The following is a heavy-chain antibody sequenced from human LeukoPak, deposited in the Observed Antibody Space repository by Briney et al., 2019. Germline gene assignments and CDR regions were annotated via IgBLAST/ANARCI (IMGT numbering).Heavy chain of an antibody. D-gene: IGHD6-19*01. CDR1: GGTFSSYA. J-gene: IGHJ4*02. CDR3: ARAPAAVANIWDY. Sequence: GASVKVSCKASGGTFSSYAISWVRQAPGQGLEWMGGIIPIFGTANYAQKFQGRVTITADESTSTGYMELSSLRSEDTAVYYCARAPAAVANIWDYWGQGTLVTVSS. V-gene: IGHV1-69*01. CDR2: IIPIFGTA.